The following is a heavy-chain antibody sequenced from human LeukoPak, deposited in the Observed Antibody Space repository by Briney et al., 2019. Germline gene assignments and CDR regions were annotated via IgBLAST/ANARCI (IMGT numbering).Heavy chain of an antibody. CDR2: ISGRGDTT. D-gene: IGHD3-22*01. Sequence: PGGSLRLSCAGSGFTFSNYGMTWVRQAPGKGLEWVSAISGRGDTTRYGESVKGRFTVSRDNSKNTLYLQMNSLRAEDTAVYYCAKDISDYYDSIGPEFYWGQGTLVTVSS. CDR3: AKDISDYYDSIGPEFY. V-gene: IGHV3-23*01. J-gene: IGHJ4*02. CDR1: GFTFSNYG.